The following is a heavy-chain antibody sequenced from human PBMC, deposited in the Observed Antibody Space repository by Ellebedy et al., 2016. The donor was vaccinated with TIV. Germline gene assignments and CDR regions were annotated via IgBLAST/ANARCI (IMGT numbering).Heavy chain of an antibody. Sequence: PGGSLRLSCAASGFTFSTYPMNWVRQAPGTGQEWVSIISANGGTTYYADSGNGRCTISRDNSKNTLFLQMSSLRAEDTAVYFCARRSTDFAFDSWGQGTLVTVSS. V-gene: IGHV3-23*01. CDR1: GFTFSTYP. J-gene: IGHJ5*01. D-gene: IGHD3-3*01. CDR3: ARRSTDFAFDS. CDR2: ISANGGTT.